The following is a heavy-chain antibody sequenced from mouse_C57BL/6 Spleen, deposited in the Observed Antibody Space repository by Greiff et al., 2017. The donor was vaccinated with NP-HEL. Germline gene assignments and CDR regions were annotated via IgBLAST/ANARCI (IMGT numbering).Heavy chain of an antibody. D-gene: IGHD3-2*02. V-gene: IGHV1-81*01. CDR3: ARSETAQATWDFDY. J-gene: IGHJ2*01. Sequence: VLRVESGAELARPGASVKLSCKASGYTFTSYGISWVKQRTGQGLEWIGEIYPRSGNTYYNEKFKGKATLTADKSSSTAYMELRSLTSEDSAVYFCARSETAQATWDFDYWGQGTTLTVSS. CDR1: GYTFTSYG. CDR2: IYPRSGNT.